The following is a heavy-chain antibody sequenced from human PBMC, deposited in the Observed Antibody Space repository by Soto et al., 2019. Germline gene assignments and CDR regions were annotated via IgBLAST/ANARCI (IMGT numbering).Heavy chain of an antibody. CDR1: GDSVSSNSAA. J-gene: IGHJ6*03. V-gene: IGHV6-1*01. D-gene: IGHD5-18*01. Sequence: PSQTLSPTCAISGDSVSSNSAAWNWIRQSPSRGLEWLGRTYYRSKWYNDYAVSVKSRITINPDTSKNQFSLQLNSVTPEDTAVYYCARGYSYGLFYYYYYMDVWGKWTSVTVSS. CDR3: ARGYSYGLFYYYYYMDV. CDR2: TYYRSKWYN.